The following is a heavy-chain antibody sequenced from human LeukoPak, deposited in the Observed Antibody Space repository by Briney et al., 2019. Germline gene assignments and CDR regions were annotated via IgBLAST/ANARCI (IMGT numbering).Heavy chain of an antibody. CDR3: ARHPYDILTGYYNVRVGNNWFDP. CDR2: IYYSGST. Sequence: KPSETLSLTCTVSGGSISSSSYYWGWIRQPTGKGLEWIGSIYYSGSTYYNPSLKSRVTISVDTSKNQFSLKLSSVTAADTAVYYCARHPYDILTGYYNVRVGNNWFDPWGQGTLVTVSS. V-gene: IGHV4-39*01. D-gene: IGHD3-9*01. CDR1: GGSISSSSYY. J-gene: IGHJ5*02.